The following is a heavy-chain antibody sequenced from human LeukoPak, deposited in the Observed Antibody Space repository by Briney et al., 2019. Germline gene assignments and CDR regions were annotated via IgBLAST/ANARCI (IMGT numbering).Heavy chain of an antibody. Sequence: SETLSLTCTVSGGSISNKYWGWIRQPPGKGLEWIGYIYYSGSTNYNPSLKSRVTILVDTSKNQFSLNLNSVTAADSAIYYCAREAVGGTIVGTTYLDIWGQGTSVTVSS. CDR3: AREAVGGTIVGTTYLDI. CDR1: GGSISNKY. CDR2: IYYSGST. J-gene: IGHJ3*02. V-gene: IGHV4-59*01. D-gene: IGHD1-26*01.